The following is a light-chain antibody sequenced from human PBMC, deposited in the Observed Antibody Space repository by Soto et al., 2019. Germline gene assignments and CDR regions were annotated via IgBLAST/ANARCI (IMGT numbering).Light chain of an antibody. Sequence: EIVMTQSPATLSLSPGEKATLSCRASKGVNTNLAWYQQKAGQAPRLLIYRISTRATGIPAGFSGSGSGTEFTLTINSLQSEDFAVYYCQQHNDWPLTFGGGTKVEIK. CDR3: QQHNDWPLT. CDR2: RIS. V-gene: IGKV3-15*01. J-gene: IGKJ4*01. CDR1: KGVNTN.